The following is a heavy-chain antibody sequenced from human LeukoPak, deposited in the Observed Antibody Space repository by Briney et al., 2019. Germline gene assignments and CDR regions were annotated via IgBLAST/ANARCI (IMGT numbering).Heavy chain of an antibody. D-gene: IGHD6-6*01. CDR2: ISYDGSNK. V-gene: IGHV3-30*04. CDR1: GFTFSSYA. CDR3: ARDRAARSPYYYGMDV. Sequence: GGSLRLSCAASGFTFSSYAMHWVRQAPGKGLEWVAVISYDGSNKYYADSVKGRFTISRDNSKNTLYLQMNSLRAEGTAVYYCARDRAARSPYYYGMDVWGQGTTVTVSS. J-gene: IGHJ6*02.